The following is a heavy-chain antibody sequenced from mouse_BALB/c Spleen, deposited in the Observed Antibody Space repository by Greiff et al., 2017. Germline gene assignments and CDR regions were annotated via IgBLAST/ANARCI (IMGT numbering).Heavy chain of an antibody. CDR2: ISDGGSYT. CDR3: ARAPIYYVLMDY. D-gene: IGHD2-1*01. Sequence: EVKLVESGGGLVKPGGSLKLSCAASGFTFSSYAMYWVRQTPEKRLEWVATISDGGSYTYYPDSVKGRFTISRDNAKNNLYLQMSSLKSEDTAMYYCARAPIYYVLMDYWGQGTSVTVSS. V-gene: IGHV5-4*02. J-gene: IGHJ4*01. CDR1: GFTFSSYA.